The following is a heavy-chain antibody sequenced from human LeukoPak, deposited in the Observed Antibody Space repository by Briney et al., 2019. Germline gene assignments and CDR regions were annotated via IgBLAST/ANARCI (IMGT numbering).Heavy chain of an antibody. J-gene: IGHJ4*02. CDR1: GGTFSSYA. Sequence: GASVKVSCKASGGTFSSYAISWVRQAPGQRLEWMGWLHTGNGNTRYSQRFQGRVTISRDTSATTAYMELSSLSSEDTAVYYCARDPDYSNEFDYWGQGTLVTVSS. D-gene: IGHD4-11*01. V-gene: IGHV1-3*04. CDR2: LHTGNGNT. CDR3: ARDPDYSNEFDY.